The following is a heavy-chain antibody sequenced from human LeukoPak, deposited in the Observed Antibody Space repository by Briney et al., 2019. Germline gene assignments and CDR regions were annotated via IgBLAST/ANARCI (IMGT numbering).Heavy chain of an antibody. CDR2: ISGSGGST. CDR1: GFTFSSYA. CDR3: AKESYCNGSRSYGLAFDI. V-gene: IGHV3-23*01. D-gene: IGHD1-26*01. Sequence: PGGSLRLSCAASGFTFSSYAMSWVRQAPGKGLEWVSAISGSGGSTYYADSVKGRFTISRDNSKNTLYLQMNSLRAEDTAVYYCAKESYCNGSRSYGLAFDIWGQGTMVTVSS. J-gene: IGHJ3*02.